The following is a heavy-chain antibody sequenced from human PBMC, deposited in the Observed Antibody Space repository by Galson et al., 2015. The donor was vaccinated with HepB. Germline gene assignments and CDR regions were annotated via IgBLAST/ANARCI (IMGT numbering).Heavy chain of an antibody. V-gene: IGHV4-31*03. J-gene: IGHJ6*02. CDR2: IYYSGST. D-gene: IGHD3-3*01. CDR3: ARDLDYDFWSGYYTGTEPRTHRTYFGYGMDV. Sequence: TLSLTCTVSGGSISSGGYYWSWIRQHPGKGLEWIGYIYYSGSTYYNPSLKSRVTISVDTSENQFSLKLSSVTAADTAVYYCARDLDYDFWSGYYTGTEPRTHRTYFGYGMDVWGQGTTVTVSS. CDR1: GGSISSGGYY.